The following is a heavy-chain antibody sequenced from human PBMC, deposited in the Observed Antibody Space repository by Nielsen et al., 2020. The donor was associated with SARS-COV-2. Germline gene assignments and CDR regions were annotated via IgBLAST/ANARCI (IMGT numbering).Heavy chain of an antibody. CDR1: GFTISTYA. V-gene: IGHV3-23*01. CDR3: TRVNPISSSWFDAFDI. J-gene: IGHJ3*02. CDR2: ISAST. D-gene: IGHD6-13*01. Sequence: GGSLRLSCVVSGFTISTYAMRWVRQAPGKGLEWVSAISASTNYADSVKGRFTISRDDSKNTAYLQMNSLKTEDTAVFYCTRVNPISSSWFDAFDIWGQGTMVTVSS.